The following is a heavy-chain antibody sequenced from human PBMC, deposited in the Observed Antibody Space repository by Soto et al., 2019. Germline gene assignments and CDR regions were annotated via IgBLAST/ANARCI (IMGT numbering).Heavy chain of an antibody. CDR1: GFTFSSYA. D-gene: IGHD3-3*01. CDR3: AKDDRKYDFWSGYYIYSYYYYYMDV. CDR2: ISYDGSNK. V-gene: IGHV3-30*18. Sequence: GSLRLSCAASGFTFSSYAMHWVRQAPGKGLEWVAVISYDGSNKYYADSVKGRFTISRDNSKNTLYLQMNSLRAEDTAVYYCAKDDRKYDFWSGYYIYSYYYYYMDVWGKGTTVTVSS. J-gene: IGHJ6*03.